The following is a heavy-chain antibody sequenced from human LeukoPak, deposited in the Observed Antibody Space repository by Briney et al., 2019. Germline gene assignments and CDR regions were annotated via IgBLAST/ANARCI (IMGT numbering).Heavy chain of an antibody. V-gene: IGHV1-3*01. J-gene: IGHJ4*02. Sequence: ASVKVSCKASGYTFTSYAMHWVRQAPGQRLEWMGWINAGNGNTKYSQKFQGRVTITRDTSASTAYMELSSLRSEDTAVYYCARGEGTYGLLWFGELLGHWGQGTLVTVSS. CDR3: ARGEGTYGLLWFGELLGH. D-gene: IGHD3-10*01. CDR1: GYTFTSYA. CDR2: INAGNGNT.